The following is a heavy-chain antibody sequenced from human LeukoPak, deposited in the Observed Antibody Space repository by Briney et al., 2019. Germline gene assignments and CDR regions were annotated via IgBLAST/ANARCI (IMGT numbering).Heavy chain of an antibody. D-gene: IGHD4-11*01. CDR2: IKSNADGGTR. CDR3: TTDLSTDYYHYGMDV. V-gene: IGHV3-15*01. Sequence: GGSLRLSCAASGFIFSNAWMRWVRQAPGKGSEWVGRIKSNADGGTRDYAAPVKGRVTISRDDSKNTLYLEMNSLKTEDTAVYYCTTDLSTDYYHYGMDVWGQGTTVTVSS. CDR1: GFIFSNAW. J-gene: IGHJ6*02.